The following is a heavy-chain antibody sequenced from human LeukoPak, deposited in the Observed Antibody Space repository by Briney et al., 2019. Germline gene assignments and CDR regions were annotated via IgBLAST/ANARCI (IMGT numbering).Heavy chain of an antibody. CDR1: GYSFTSYG. CDR3: ARGEYCSSTSCYQGAYYGMDV. D-gene: IGHD2-2*01. V-gene: IGHV1-69*13. CDR2: IIPIFGTA. Sequence: GAALKVSCKASGYSFTSYGISWVRHAPGQGLEWMGGIIPIFGTANYAQKFQGRVTITADESTSTAYMELSSLRSEDTAVYHCARGEYCSSTSCYQGAYYGMDVWGQGTTVTVSS. J-gene: IGHJ6*02.